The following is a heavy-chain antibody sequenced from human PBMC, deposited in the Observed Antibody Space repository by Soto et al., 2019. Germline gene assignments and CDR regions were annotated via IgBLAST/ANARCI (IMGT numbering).Heavy chain of an antibody. Sequence: PSETLSLTCTVSGCSISSYDWTWIRQPPGKGLEWIGYIYYSGSSNYNPYLKSRVTISVDASKNQFSLKVNSVTAADTAVYYWARGRLVPAVNFDYWGLGTLVTVSS. CDR2: IYYSGSS. CDR1: GCSISSYD. D-gene: IGHD2-2*01. V-gene: IGHV4-59*12. CDR3: ARGRLVPAVNFDY. J-gene: IGHJ4*02.